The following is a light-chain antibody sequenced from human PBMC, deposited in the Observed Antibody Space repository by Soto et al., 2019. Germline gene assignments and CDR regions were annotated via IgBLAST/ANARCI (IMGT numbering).Light chain of an antibody. CDR1: QSISNH. Sequence: DIQVTQSPSSLSASVEDRVIITCRASQSISNHLNWYQQKPGKAPKLLIFAASSLQSGVPSRFSGSRSGPDFTLTIGSLQPEDFATYYCQQSYSSPPTFGQGTKVDI. CDR2: AAS. V-gene: IGKV1-39*01. CDR3: QQSYSSPPT. J-gene: IGKJ1*01.